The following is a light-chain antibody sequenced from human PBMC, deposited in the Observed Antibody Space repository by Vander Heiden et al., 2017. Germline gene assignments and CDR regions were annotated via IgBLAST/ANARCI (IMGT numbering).Light chain of an antibody. CDR2: DAS. V-gene: IGKV3-11*01. J-gene: IGKJ4*01. Sequence: EIVLTHPPPTLSLSPRERATLCCRASQSVRRYLDWYQQKPGQAPRLVIYDASNMDTGTTARFSGRRYGKDLTLTISSRDPEDFAVYYCQQLSNWPPLTFSGGTKVEIK. CDR1: QSVRRY. CDR3: QQLSNWPPLT.